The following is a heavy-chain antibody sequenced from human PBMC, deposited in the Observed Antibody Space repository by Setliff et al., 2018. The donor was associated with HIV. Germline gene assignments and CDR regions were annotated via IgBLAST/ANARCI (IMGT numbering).Heavy chain of an antibody. D-gene: IGHD5-12*01. CDR3: ARDRARAGSGYHNCFDY. Sequence: ASVKVSCKASGYSFTYYAVHWVRQAPGQRLEWMGWINAGNGVTRYAEKFQGRVTFTRDTSASTVYMELSSLRSEDTAVYYCARDRARAGSGYHNCFDYWGQGTLVTVSS. J-gene: IGHJ4*02. CDR1: GYSFTYYA. CDR2: INAGNGVT. V-gene: IGHV1-3*01.